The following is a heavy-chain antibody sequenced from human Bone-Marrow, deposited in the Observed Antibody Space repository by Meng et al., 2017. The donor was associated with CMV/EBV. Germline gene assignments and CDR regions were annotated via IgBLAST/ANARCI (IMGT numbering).Heavy chain of an antibody. J-gene: IGHJ4*02. CDR1: KFTVSSSH. V-gene: IGHV3-53*01. D-gene: IGHD5-18*01. CDR2: IYVDGNT. CDR3: ATASGYTYGIDF. Sequence: GGSLRLSCAASKFTVSSSHMNWVRQAPGKVLEWVSVIYVDGNTNYVDSVKGRFTISRDDSKNTLHLQMNSLRAEDSAVYFCATASGYTYGIDFWGQGTPVTVSS.